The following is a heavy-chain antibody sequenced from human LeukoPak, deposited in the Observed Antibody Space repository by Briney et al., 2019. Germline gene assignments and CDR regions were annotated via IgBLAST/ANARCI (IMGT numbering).Heavy chain of an antibody. D-gene: IGHD1-26*01. V-gene: IGHV3-49*04. CDR3: TRDPLYSGSYSNY. J-gene: IGHJ4*02. CDR2: IRSKAYGGTT. Sequence: GRSLRLSCTASGFTFGEYAMSWVRQAPGKGLEWVGFIRSKAYGGTTEYAASVKGRFIISRDDPKSIAYLQMNSLKTEDTAVYYCTRDPLYSGSYSNYWGQGTLVTVSS. CDR1: GFTFGEYA.